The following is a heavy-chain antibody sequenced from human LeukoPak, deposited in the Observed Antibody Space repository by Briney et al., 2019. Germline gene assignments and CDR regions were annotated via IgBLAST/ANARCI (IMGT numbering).Heavy chain of an antibody. CDR2: IYFSGST. Sequence: SETLSLTCTVSGGSIRSYYWSWIRQPPGKGLEWIGYIYFSGSTSYNPSLKSRVTISVDRSKNQFSLKLSSVAAANTAVYYCARSYDTNFDYWGQGTLVTVSS. V-gene: IGHV4-59*01. J-gene: IGHJ4*02. D-gene: IGHD3-3*01. CDR1: GGSIRSYY. CDR3: ARSYDTNFDY.